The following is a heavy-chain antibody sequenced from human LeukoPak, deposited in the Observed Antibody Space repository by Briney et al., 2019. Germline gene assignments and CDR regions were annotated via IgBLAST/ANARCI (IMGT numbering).Heavy chain of an antibody. Sequence: SETLSLTCTVSGGSISSYYWSWIRQPPGKGLEWIGNIYYSGSTNYNPSLKSRVTISVDTSKNQFSLGLSSVTAADTAVYYCARQSYTAYYYYGMDVWGRGTTVTVSS. D-gene: IGHD3-10*01. CDR1: GGSISSYY. CDR2: IYYSGST. J-gene: IGHJ6*02. V-gene: IGHV4-59*08. CDR3: ARQSYTAYYYYGMDV.